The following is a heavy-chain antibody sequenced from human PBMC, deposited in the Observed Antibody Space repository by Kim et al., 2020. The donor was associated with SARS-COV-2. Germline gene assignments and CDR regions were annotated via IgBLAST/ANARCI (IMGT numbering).Heavy chain of an antibody. V-gene: IGHV5-51*01. D-gene: IGHD5-12*01. CDR3: ARQGVDIVATMTGRRSYYYYGMDV. CDR2: IYPGDSDT. CDR1: GYSFTSYW. Sequence: GESLKISCKGSGYSFTSYWIGWVRQMPGKGLEWMGIIYPGDSDTRYSPSFQGQVTISADKSISTAYLQWSSLKASDTAMYYCARQGVDIVATMTGRRSYYYYGMDVWGQGTTVTVSS. J-gene: IGHJ6*02.